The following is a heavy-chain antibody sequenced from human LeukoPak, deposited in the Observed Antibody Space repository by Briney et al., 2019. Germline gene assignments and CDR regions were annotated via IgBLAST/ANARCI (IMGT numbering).Heavy chain of an antibody. CDR1: GFTFSDSY. D-gene: IGHD5-24*01. CDR3: ARGSRTIELGDDY. CDR2: ISSSSSDT. V-gene: IGHV3-11*06. J-gene: IGHJ4*02. Sequence: GGSLRLSCAASGFTFSDSYMSWIRHTPGKGLEGLSYISSSSSDTNYADSVKGRFTISRDNAKNSLYLQMNSLRAEDTAVYYCARGSRTIELGDDYWGQGTLVTVSS.